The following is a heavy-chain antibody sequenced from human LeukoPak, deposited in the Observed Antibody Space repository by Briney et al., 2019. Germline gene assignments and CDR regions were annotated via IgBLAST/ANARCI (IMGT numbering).Heavy chain of an antibody. D-gene: IGHD2-15*01. Sequence: SVKVSCKASGGTFSSYTISWVRQAPGQGLEWMGRIIPILGIANYAQKFQGGVTITADKSTSTACMELSSLRSEDTAVYYCARDPIVVVAATHYYYYYGMDVWGQGTTVTVSS. V-gene: IGHV1-69*04. CDR3: ARDPIVVVAATHYYYYYGMDV. J-gene: IGHJ6*02. CDR2: IIPILGIA. CDR1: GGTFSSYT.